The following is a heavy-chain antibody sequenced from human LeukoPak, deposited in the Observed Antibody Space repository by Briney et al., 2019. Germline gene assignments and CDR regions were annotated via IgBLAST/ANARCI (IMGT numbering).Heavy chain of an antibody. CDR2: IGATGVST. D-gene: IGHD1-26*01. Sequence: GGSLRLSCAASGFTFRNYAMTWVRQAPGKGLEWVSGIGATGVSTHYADSVRGRFIISRDNSKNSLYLQMNSLRVEDTAIYYCTIPGGGYWGQGTLVTVSS. V-gene: IGHV3-23*01. CDR3: TIPGGGY. J-gene: IGHJ4*02. CDR1: GFTFRNYA.